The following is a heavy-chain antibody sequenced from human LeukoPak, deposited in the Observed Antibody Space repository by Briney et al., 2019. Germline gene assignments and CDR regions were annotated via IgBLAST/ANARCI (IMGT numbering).Heavy chain of an antibody. V-gene: IGHV3-7*04. J-gene: IGHJ4*02. CDR2: IKQDGSEK. Sequence: GGSLRLSCAASGFSFNTYWMTWVRQAPGKGLEWVANIKQDGSEKDYVDSVKGRFTISRDNGKNSLYLEMNSLRGDDTTVYYCARVRGDRDILTGYFKLYFDYWGQGTLVTVSS. CDR1: GFSFNTYW. CDR3: ARVRGDRDILTGYFKLYFDY. D-gene: IGHD3-9*01.